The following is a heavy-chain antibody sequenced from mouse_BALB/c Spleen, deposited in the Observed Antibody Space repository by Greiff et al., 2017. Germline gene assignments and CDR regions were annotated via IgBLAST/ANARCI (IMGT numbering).Heavy chain of an antibody. CDR2: INSNGGSP. CDR3: TREGGGGYPGFDV. Sequence: DVMLVESGGGLVQPGGSLKLSCAASGFTFSSYGMSWVRQTPDKRLELVATINSNGGSPYYPDSVKGRFTISRDNAKNTLYLQMSSLKSEDTAMYYCTREGGGGYPGFDVWGAGTTVTVSS. V-gene: IGHV5-6-3*01. J-gene: IGHJ1*01. D-gene: IGHD2-2*01. CDR1: GFTFSSYG.